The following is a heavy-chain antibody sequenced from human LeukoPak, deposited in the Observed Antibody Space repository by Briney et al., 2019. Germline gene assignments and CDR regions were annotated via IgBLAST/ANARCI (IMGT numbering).Heavy chain of an antibody. CDR3: AREVHYYDSSGYLYYFDY. CDR2: IYHSGST. J-gene: IGHJ4*02. CDR1: GGSISSGGYY. D-gene: IGHD3-22*01. Sequence: SQTLSLTCTVSGGSISSGGYYWSWIRQPPGKGLEWIGYIYHSGSTYYNPSLKSRVTISVDRSKNQFSLKLSSVTAADTAVYYCAREVHYYDSSGYLYYFDYWGQGTLVTVSS. V-gene: IGHV4-30-2*01.